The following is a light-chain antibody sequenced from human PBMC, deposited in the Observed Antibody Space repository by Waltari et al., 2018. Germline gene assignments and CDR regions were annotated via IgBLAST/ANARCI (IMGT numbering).Light chain of an antibody. CDR2: DAS. V-gene: IGKV1-33*01. CDR3: QQYDNLLFT. CDR1: QPIAHY. Sequence: QMTQSPSSLSASVGDTVTITCQADQPIAHYLNWYQQKPGIAPKLLIFDASNLNTGVPSRFSGSGFGRDFTFTITNLQPEDVARYFCQQYDNLLFTFGPGTTVNI. J-gene: IGKJ3*01.